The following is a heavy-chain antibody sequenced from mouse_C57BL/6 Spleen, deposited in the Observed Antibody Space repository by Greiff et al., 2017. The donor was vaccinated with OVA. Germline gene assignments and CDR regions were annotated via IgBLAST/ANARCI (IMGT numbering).Heavy chain of an antibody. J-gene: IGHJ2*01. CDR2: FHPYNDDT. V-gene: IGHV1-47*01. Sequence: VKLVESGAELVKPGASVKMSCKASGYTFTTYPIEWMKQNHGKSLEWIGNFHPYNDDTKYNEKFKGKATLTVEKSSSTVYLELSRLTSDDSAVYYCARGGYSNYVFDYWGQGTTLTVSS. D-gene: IGHD2-5*01. CDR3: ARGGYSNYVFDY. CDR1: GYTFTTYP.